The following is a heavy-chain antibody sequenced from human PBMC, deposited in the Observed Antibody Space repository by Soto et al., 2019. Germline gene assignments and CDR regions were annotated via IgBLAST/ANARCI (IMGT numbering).Heavy chain of an antibody. D-gene: IGHD6-19*01. CDR1: GFTFRESG. J-gene: IGHJ6*04. Sequence: QVQLVESGGGVVQPGRSLRLSCAASGFTFRESGMFWVRQVPGKGLEWVAVITYDGSNAYYQDSVKGRFTISRDNSKGTVKLQMSSRMAADTVVYYWAKDGCDDPSDSFFMCVCCKRTTVTVAS. V-gene: IGHV3-30*18. CDR2: ITYDGSNA. CDR3: AKDGCDDPSDSFFMCV.